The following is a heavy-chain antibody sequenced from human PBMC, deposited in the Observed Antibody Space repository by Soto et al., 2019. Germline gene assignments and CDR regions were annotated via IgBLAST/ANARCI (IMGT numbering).Heavy chain of an antibody. V-gene: IGHV6-1*01. CDR3: ARHLSILPYYDYIWGSYPNDY. CDR1: GDSVSSNSAA. Sequence: PSQTLSLTCAISGDSVSSNSAAWNWIRQSPSRGLEWLGRTYYRSKWYNDYAVSVKSRITINPDTSKNQFSLQLNSVTPEDTAVYYCARHLSILPYYDYIWGSYPNDYWGQGTLVTVSS. J-gene: IGHJ4*02. CDR2: TYYRSKWYN. D-gene: IGHD3-16*02.